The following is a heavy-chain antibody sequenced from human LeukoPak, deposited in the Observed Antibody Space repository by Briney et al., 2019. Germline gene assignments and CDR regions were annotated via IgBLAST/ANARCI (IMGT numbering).Heavy chain of an antibody. CDR1: GGTFSTSA. Sequence: SVKVSCKTSGGTFSTSAINWVRQAPGQGLEWMGRIVPIFGTANYAQKFQGRVTITTDESTSTAYMELSSLRSEDTAVYYCARDSRPQYYYDSSGHDYAFDIWGQGTMVTVSS. CDR3: ARDSRPQYYYDSSGHDYAFDI. V-gene: IGHV1-69*05. D-gene: IGHD3-22*01. J-gene: IGHJ3*02. CDR2: IVPIFGTA.